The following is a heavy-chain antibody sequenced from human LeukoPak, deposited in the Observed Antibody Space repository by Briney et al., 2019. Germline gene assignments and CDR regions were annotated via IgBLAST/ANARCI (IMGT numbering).Heavy chain of an antibody. CDR2: INTNTGNP. J-gene: IGHJ4*02. Sequence: GASVKVSCKASGYTFTSYAMNWVRQAPGQGLEWMGWINTNTGNPTYAQGFTGRFVFSLDTSVSTAYLQISSLKAEDTAVYYCARQGRITMVRGVCDYWGQGTLVTVSS. V-gene: IGHV7-4-1*02. CDR1: GYTFTSYA. D-gene: IGHD3-10*01. CDR3: ARQGRITMVRGVCDY.